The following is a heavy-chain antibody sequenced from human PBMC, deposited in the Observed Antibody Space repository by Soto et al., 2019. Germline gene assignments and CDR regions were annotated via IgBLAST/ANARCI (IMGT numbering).Heavy chain of an antibody. J-gene: IGHJ5*02. D-gene: IGHD2-15*01. Sequence: GGSLRLSCAASGFTFSSYAMSWVRQAPGKGLEWVSAISGSGGSTYYADSVKGRFTISRDNSKNTLYLQVNSLRAEDTAVYYCAKDFEGYCSGGSCPGGVDDPWGQGTLVTVSS. CDR1: GFTFSSYA. V-gene: IGHV3-23*01. CDR2: ISGSGGST. CDR3: AKDFEGYCSGGSCPGGVDDP.